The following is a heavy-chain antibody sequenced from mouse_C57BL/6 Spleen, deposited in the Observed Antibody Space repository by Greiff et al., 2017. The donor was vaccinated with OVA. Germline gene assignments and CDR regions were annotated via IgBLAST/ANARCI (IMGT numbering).Heavy chain of an antibody. CDR1: GYTFTSYW. Sequence: VQLQQPGAELVRPGSSVKLSCKASGYTFTSYWMHWVKQRPIHGLEWIGNIDPSDSETHYNQKFKDKATLTVDKSSSTAYMQLSSLTSEDSAGYYCARGDDCPHWYFCGWGTGATVTVSS. J-gene: IGHJ1*03. D-gene: IGHD2-4*01. CDR3: ARGDDCPHWYFCG. V-gene: IGHV1-52*01. CDR2: IDPSDSET.